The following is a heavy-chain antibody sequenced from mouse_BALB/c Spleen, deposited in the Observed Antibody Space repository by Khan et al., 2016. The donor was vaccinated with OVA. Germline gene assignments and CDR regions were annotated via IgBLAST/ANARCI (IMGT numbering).Heavy chain of an antibody. J-gene: IGHJ1*01. CDR1: GYTFTDYG. D-gene: IGHD1-2*01. Sequence: QIQLVQSGPELKKPGETVKISCKASGYTFTDYGMNWVKQAPGKGLKWMGWINTYTGEPTYADDFKGRFAFSLETSASTAYLQSNNLKNEDTATYLCASHGHWYFDDWGAGTTVTVSS. CDR2: INTYTGEP. V-gene: IGHV9-3-1*01. CDR3: ASHGHWYFDD.